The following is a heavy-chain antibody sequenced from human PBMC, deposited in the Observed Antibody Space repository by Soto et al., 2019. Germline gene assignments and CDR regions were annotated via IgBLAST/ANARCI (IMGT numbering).Heavy chain of an antibody. CDR2: ISGSGSGT. D-gene: IGHD5-12*01. J-gene: IGHJ4*02. CDR3: AKDQGNSVVGSSRCFDH. CDR1: GFTFDDYT. V-gene: IGHV3-23*01. Sequence: GGSLRLSCAASGFTFDDYTMHWVRQAPGKGLEWLSLISGSGSGTYYADSVKGRFTASRDNSKNTLYLQMNSLRAEDTAIYYCAKDQGNSVVGSSRCFDHWAQGTQVPVSS.